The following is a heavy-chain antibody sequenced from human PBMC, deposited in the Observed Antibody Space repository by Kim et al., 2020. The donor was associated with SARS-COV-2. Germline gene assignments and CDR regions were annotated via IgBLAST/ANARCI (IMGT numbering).Heavy chain of an antibody. Sequence: GGSLRLSCEASGFTFSKYSMNWVRQAPGKGLEWVSFIDTSTSIIYYADSVKGRFTISRDNAKNSLYLQMNSLRDEDTAVYYCARDNWNDVWGQGTTVTVSS. D-gene: IGHD1-20*01. CDR3: ARDNWNDV. CDR2: IDTSTSII. J-gene: IGHJ6*02. CDR1: GFTFSKYS. V-gene: IGHV3-48*02.